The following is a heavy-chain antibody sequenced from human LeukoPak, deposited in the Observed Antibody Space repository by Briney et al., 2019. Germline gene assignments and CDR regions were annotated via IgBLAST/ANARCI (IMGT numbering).Heavy chain of an antibody. CDR2: IIPIIGTP. Sequence: SVKVSCKASGGTFSSNVISWVRQAPGQGLEWMGRIIPIIGTPDYAQKFQGRVTITADKSTNTAYMELTSLKYEDTAVYYCARAGGSSWYVSLYYWGQGTLVAVSS. CDR1: GGTFSSNV. V-gene: IGHV1-69*04. J-gene: IGHJ4*02. CDR3: ARAGGSSWYVSLYY. D-gene: IGHD6-13*01.